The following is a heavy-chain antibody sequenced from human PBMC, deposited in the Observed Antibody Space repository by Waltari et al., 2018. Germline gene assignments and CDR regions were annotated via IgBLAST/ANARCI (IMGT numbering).Heavy chain of an antibody. V-gene: IGHV3-23*01. J-gene: IGHJ4*02. Sequence: EVQLLESGGGLVQPGGSLRLSCAASGLTFSSYAMSWVRQAPGKGLEWVSAISGSGGSTYYADSVKGRFTISRDNSKNTLYLQMNSLRAEDTAVYYCAKGGSPLQDYFDYWGQGTLVTVSS. CDR2: ISGSGGST. D-gene: IGHD6-25*01. CDR1: GLTFSSYA. CDR3: AKGGSPLQDYFDY.